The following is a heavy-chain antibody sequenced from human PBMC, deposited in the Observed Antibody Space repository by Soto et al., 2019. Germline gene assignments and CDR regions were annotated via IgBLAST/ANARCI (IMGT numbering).Heavy chain of an antibody. Sequence: GGSLRLSCAASGFTFSNYDMSWVRQAPGKGLEWVSGIRGSGVSTYYADSVKGRFTISRDNSKNTLYLQMNSLRAEDKAVYYCVDPPTSDYWGQGTLVTVSS. J-gene: IGHJ4*02. V-gene: IGHV3-23*01. CDR1: GFTFSNYD. CDR3: VDPPTSDY. CDR2: IRGSGVST.